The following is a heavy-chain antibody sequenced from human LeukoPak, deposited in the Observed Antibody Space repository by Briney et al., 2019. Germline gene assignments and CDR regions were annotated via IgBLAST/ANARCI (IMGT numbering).Heavy chain of an antibody. CDR2: IKQDGSEK. V-gene: IGHV3-7*01. CDR1: GFTFSSYW. Sequence: GGSLRLSCAVSGFTFSSYWMNWVRQAPGRGLEWVANIKQDGSEKYYVDSVKGRFTIFRDNTKNSLYLQMNSLRAEDTAVYYCASIVEEFGELLYDYWGQGTLVTVSS. CDR3: ASIVEEFGELLYDY. J-gene: IGHJ4*02. D-gene: IGHD3-10*01.